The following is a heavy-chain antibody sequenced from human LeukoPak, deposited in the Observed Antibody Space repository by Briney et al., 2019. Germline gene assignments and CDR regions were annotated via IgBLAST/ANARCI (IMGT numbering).Heavy chain of an antibody. D-gene: IGHD2-15*01. J-gene: IGHJ4*02. Sequence: ASVKVSCKASGYTFSSHGITWVRQAPGQGLEWMGWISAYNGNTNYAQKLQGRVTMTTDTSTTTAYMELRGLRSDDTAVYYCATDLSVDGGVYWGQGTLVTVSS. CDR2: ISAYNGNT. CDR1: GYTFSSHG. V-gene: IGHV1-18*01. CDR3: ATDLSVDGGVY.